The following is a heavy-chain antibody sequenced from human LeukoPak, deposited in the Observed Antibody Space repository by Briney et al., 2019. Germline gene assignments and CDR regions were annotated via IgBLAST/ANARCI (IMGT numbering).Heavy chain of an antibody. V-gene: IGHV4-59*12. CDR3: ARGTPTYYYDSSGYYYVSYFDY. CDR1: GGSITESY. Sequence: SETLSLTCTASGGSITESYWSWIRQSPGKGLEWIGHIYYSRSTNYNSYLKSRVTMSLDTSKNQVSLKLSSVTAADTAVYYCARGTPTYYYDSSGYYYVSYFDYWGQGTLVTVSS. D-gene: IGHD3-22*01. J-gene: IGHJ4*02. CDR2: IYYSRST.